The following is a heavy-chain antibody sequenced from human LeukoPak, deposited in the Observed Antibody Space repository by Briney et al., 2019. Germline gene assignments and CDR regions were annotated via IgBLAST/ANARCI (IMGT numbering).Heavy chain of an antibody. CDR2: IIPIFGTA. CDR3: AREGHVRYSGYDSMIYYYYSYMDV. J-gene: IGHJ6*03. CDR1: GGTFSSYA. V-gene: IGHV1-69*06. D-gene: IGHD5-12*01. Sequence: ASVKVSCKASGGTFSSYAISWVRQAPGQGLEWMGGIIPIFGTANYAQKFQGRVTITADKSTSTAYMELRSLRSEDTAVYDCAREGHVRYSGYDSMIYYYYSYMDVWGKGTTVTISS.